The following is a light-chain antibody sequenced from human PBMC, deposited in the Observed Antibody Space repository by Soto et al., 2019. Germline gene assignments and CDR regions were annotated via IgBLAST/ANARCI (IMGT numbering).Light chain of an antibody. CDR3: SSYRSDNPRFYV. CDR1: HNDVGHENF. J-gene: IGLJ1*01. V-gene: IGLV2-14*03. Sequence: QSVLAQPASVSGPPGQSITISCTGTHNDVGHENFVSWYQQHPDKVPKLIIYDVNRRASGLSSRFSASKSGNTAYLAISGLQADDEADYYCSSYRSDNPRFYVFRTGSKVTVL. CDR2: DVN.